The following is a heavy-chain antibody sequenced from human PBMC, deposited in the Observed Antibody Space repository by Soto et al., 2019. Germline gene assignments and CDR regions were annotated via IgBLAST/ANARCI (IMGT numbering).Heavy chain of an antibody. J-gene: IGHJ4*02. V-gene: IGHV3-30-3*01. CDR2: ISYDGTNK. CDR1: GFSFSISP. CDR3: ARDPKTYGGQHWAFNYFDS. D-gene: IGHD4-17*01. Sequence: QVQLVESGGGVVQPGRSLRLSCAASGFSFSISPMHWVRQAPGKGPEWVALISYDGTNKFYADSVKGRFTISRDNAKSTLYLQVDSLRPEDGAVYYCARDPKTYGGQHWAFNYFDSWGQRTLVTVSS.